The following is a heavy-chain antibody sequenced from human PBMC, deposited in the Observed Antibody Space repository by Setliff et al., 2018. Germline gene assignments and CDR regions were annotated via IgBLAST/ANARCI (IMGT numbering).Heavy chain of an antibody. V-gene: IGHV1-18*04. Sequence: ASVKVSCKASGYTFTSYYMHWVRQAPGQGLEWMGWISAYNGNTNYAQKLQGRVTMTTDTSTSTAYMELRSLRSDDTAVYYCARDFWAYCGGDCSVFDYWGQGTLVTVSS. CDR3: ARDFWAYCGGDCSVFDY. CDR1: GYTFTSYY. CDR2: ISAYNGNT. J-gene: IGHJ4*02. D-gene: IGHD2-21*02.